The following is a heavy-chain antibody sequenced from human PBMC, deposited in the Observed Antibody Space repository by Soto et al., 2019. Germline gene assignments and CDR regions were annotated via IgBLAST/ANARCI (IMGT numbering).Heavy chain of an antibody. CDR1: GFTFSSYA. CDR2: ISGSGGST. D-gene: IGHD1-26*01. CDR3: ARGGSYYLDAFDI. J-gene: IGHJ3*02. V-gene: IGHV3-23*01. Sequence: GGSLRLSCAASGFTFSSYAMSWVRQAPGKGLEWVSAISGSGGSTYYADSVKGRFTISRDNSKNTLYLQMNSLRAEDTAVYYCARGGSYYLDAFDIWGQGTMVTVSS.